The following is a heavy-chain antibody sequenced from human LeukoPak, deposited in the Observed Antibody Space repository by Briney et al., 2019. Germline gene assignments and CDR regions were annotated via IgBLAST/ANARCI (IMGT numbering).Heavy chain of an antibody. Sequence: ASVKVSCKTSGYTFTDYYMHWVRQAPGQGFEWMGWINPNTGGANYAQKFQGRVTMTRDTSISTAYMDLSRLRSDDTAVYYCAKEGLERVATITPDYWGQGTLVTVSS. CDR2: INPNTGGA. V-gene: IGHV1-2*02. CDR3: AKEGLERVATITPDY. CDR1: GYTFTDYY. J-gene: IGHJ4*02. D-gene: IGHD5-24*01.